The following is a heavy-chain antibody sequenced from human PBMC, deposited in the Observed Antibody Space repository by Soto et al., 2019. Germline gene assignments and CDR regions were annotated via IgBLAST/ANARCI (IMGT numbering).Heavy chain of an antibody. CDR3: ARDGDVNTGFGKDY. Sequence: QVQLVESGGGVVQPGRSLRLSCAASGFTFSSYGMHWVRQAPGKGLEWVAFIWHDGGNKFYAESVKGRLTISRDNSKNTLYLQMTSLSAEDMAMYYCARDGDVNTGFGKDYWGQGTLVTVSS. J-gene: IGHJ4*02. V-gene: IGHV3-33*01. CDR1: GFTFSSYG. CDR2: IWHDGGNK. D-gene: IGHD3-16*01.